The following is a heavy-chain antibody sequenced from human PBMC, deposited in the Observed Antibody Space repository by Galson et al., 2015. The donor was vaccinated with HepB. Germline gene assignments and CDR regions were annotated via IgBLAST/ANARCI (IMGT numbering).Heavy chain of an antibody. J-gene: IGHJ2*01. V-gene: IGHV1-69*13. CDR1: GGTFSSYA. D-gene: IGHD3-22*01. Sequence: SVKVSCKASGGTFSSYAISWVRQAPGQGLEWMGGIIPIFGTANYAQKFQGRVTITADESTSTAYMELSSLRSEDTAVYYCARDSHQPPYYYDSSGYHWYFDLWGRGTLVTVSS. CDR2: IIPIFGTA. CDR3: ARDSHQPPYYYDSSGYHWYFDL.